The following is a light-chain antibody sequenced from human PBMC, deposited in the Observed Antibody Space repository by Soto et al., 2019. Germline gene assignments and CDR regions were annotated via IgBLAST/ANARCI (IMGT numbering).Light chain of an antibody. Sequence: QSVLTQPASVSGSPGQSITISCTGTSGGVGNYNLVSWYQQHPGKAPRPMIYEANKWPSGVSHRFSRSQSGNTASLTVSGVQAVDVAEYHCSSCVGSSTSYVFGTGSKGTVL. J-gene: IGLJ1*01. CDR1: SGGVGNYNL. CDR3: SSCVGSSTSYV. CDR2: EAN. V-gene: IGLV2-23*01.